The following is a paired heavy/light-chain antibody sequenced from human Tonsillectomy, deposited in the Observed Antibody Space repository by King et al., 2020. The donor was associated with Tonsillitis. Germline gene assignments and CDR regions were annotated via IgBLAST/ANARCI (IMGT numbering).Light chain of an antibody. CDR3: SSYAGTNNLGV. CDR1: SSDVGGYNF. Sequence: QSALTQPPSASGSPGQSVTISCTGTSSDVGGYNFVSWYQQHPGKAPKLMIYEVSERPSGVPDRFSGSKSGNTASLTVSGLQAEDEAEYYCSSYAGTNNLGVFGGGTKLTVL. V-gene: IGLV2-8*01. J-gene: IGLJ3*02. CDR2: EVS.
Heavy chain of an antibody. CDR3: ARGGNYNYGFLDY. CDR1: GFIFSSYW. D-gene: IGHD4-17*01. V-gene: IGHV3-74*01. Sequence: EVQLVESGGGLVQPGGSLRLSCAASGFIFSSYWMHWVRQAPGKGLVWVSRINSDGSDTSYADPVKGRFTISRDNAKNTLYLQMNSLRSEDTAVYYCARGGNYNYGFLDYWGQGTLVTVSS. J-gene: IGHJ4*02. CDR2: INSDGSDT.